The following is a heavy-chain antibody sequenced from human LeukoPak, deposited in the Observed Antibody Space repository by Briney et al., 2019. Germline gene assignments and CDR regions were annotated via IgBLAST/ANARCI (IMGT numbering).Heavy chain of an antibody. CDR1: GFTFRAHS. Sequence: NPGGSLRLDCEASGFTFRAHSMNWVRQAPGKGLEWVSSITKSSTYVYYADSVKGRFTISRDNANNSLFLQMNNLGVDDTGVYYCARGSGVHVWGQGPLVLVSS. D-gene: IGHD3-10*01. J-gene: IGHJ4*02. V-gene: IGHV3-21*04. CDR2: ITKSSTYV. CDR3: ARGSGVHV.